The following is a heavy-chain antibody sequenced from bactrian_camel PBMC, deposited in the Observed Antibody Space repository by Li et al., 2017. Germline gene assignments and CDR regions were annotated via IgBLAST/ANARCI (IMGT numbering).Heavy chain of an antibody. CDR3: VRLNDDGRGVWYED. Sequence: VQLVESGGGSVQAGGSLTLSCVASGYIYSRKCQGWFRQATGKEREEVAIIDGYGTRTYAVSVKERFTIARDNGKNTLYLQLNSLKTEDTAMYSCVRLNDDGRGVWYEDWGQGTQVTVS. J-gene: IGHJ4*01. V-gene: IGHV3S53*01. D-gene: IGHD5*01. CDR1: GYIYSRKC. CDR2: IDGYGTR.